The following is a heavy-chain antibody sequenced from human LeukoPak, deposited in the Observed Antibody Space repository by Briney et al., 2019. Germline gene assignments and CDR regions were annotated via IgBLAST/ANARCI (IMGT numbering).Heavy chain of an antibody. CDR2: ITASGTAM. J-gene: IGHJ4*02. CDR1: GFTFSSYS. CDR3: ASSGSYRLDY. Sequence: GGSLRLSCAASGFTFSSYSMNWVRQAPGKGLEWVSHITASGTAMFYADSVKGRFTISRDSAKNSLYLQMNSLRDEDTAVYYCASSGSYRLDYWGQGTLVTVSS. D-gene: IGHD1-26*01. V-gene: IGHV3-48*02.